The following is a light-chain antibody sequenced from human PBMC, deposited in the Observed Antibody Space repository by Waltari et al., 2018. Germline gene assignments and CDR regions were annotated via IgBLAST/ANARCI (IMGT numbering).Light chain of an antibody. Sequence: SVLTQPPSVSGAPGQRVTISCTGSGSNIGAGYAVHWYHQLPRAAPKLLIYGSTSRPLGVPDRFFGSTSGTSAFLAITGLQAEDEADYYCQSYDTTLSVVFGGGTKLTVL. J-gene: IGLJ3*02. CDR2: GST. CDR1: GSNIGAGYA. CDR3: QSYDTTLSVV. V-gene: IGLV1-40*01.